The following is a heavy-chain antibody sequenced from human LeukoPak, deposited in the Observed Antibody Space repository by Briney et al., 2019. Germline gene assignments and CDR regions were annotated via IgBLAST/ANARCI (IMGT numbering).Heavy chain of an antibody. CDR3: ATGRVMTTVTTDGFDY. Sequence: ASVKVSCKVSGYTLTELSMHWVRQAPGKGLGWMGGFDPEDGETIYAQKFQGRVTMTEDTSTDTAYMELSSLRSEDTAVYYCATGRVMTTVTTDGFDYWGQGTLVTVSS. CDR1: GYTLTELS. V-gene: IGHV1-24*01. D-gene: IGHD4-17*01. J-gene: IGHJ4*02. CDR2: FDPEDGET.